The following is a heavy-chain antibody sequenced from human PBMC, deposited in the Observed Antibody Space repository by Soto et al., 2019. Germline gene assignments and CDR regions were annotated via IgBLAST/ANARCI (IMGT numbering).Heavy chain of an antibody. CDR1: GGTFISYA. J-gene: IGHJ4*02. Sequence: ASVKVSCKASGGTFISYAISWVRQAPGQGLEWMGGIIPIFGTANYAQKFQGRVTITADESTSTAYMELSSLRSEDTAVYYCARERYYYDSSGYYWHYWGQGTLVTVSS. CDR2: IIPIFGTA. V-gene: IGHV1-69*13. D-gene: IGHD3-22*01. CDR3: ARERYYYDSSGYYWHY.